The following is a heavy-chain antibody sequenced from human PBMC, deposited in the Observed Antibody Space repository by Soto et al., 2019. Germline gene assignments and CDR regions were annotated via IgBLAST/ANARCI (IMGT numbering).Heavy chain of an antibody. Sequence: GGSLRLSCAASGFTFSIYAMTWVRQSPGKGLEWVSSMSRTGDNTYYADSVKGRFTISRDNSKNTLYLQMDSLRAEDTAIYYCAKDQSNSNPLYYFDFWGPGTLVTVSS. D-gene: IGHD3-22*01. J-gene: IGHJ4*02. V-gene: IGHV3-23*01. CDR2: MSRTGDNT. CDR1: GFTFSIYA. CDR3: AKDQSNSNPLYYFDF.